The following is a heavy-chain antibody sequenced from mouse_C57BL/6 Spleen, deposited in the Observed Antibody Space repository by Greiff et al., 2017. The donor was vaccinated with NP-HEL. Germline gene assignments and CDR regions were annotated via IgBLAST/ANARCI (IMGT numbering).Heavy chain of an antibody. D-gene: IGHD1-1*01. CDR2: ISGGGGNT. CDR1: GFTFSSYT. CDR3: AVYYYGSNFDY. J-gene: IGHJ2*01. Sequence: EVQLVESGGGLVKPGGSLKLSCAASGFTFSSYTMSWVRQTPEKRLEWVATISGGGGNTYYPDSVKGRFTISRDNAKNTLYLQMSSLRSEDTALYYCAVYYYGSNFDYWGQGTTLTVSS. V-gene: IGHV5-9*01.